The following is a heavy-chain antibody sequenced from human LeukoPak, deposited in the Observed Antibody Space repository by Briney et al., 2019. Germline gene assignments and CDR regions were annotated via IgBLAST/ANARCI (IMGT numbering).Heavy chain of an antibody. Sequence: SVKVSCKASGGTFSSYAISWVRQAPGQGLEWMGGIIPIFGTANYAQKFQGRVTFTADESTSTAYMELSSLRSEDTAVYYCARGAWFGESHFDYWGQGTLVTVSS. CDR2: IIPIFGTA. D-gene: IGHD3-10*01. CDR1: GGTFSSYA. J-gene: IGHJ4*02. V-gene: IGHV1-69*13. CDR3: ARGAWFGESHFDY.